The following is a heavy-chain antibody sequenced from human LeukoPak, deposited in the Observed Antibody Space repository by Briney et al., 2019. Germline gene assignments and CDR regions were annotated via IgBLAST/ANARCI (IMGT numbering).Heavy chain of an antibody. CDR3: AREGLGDCSSTSCYYYYGMDV. CDR2: IIPIFGTA. Sequence: PVKVSCKASGGTFSSYAISWVRQAPGQGLEWMGGIIPIFGTANYAQKFQGRVTITADESTSTAYMELSSLRSEDTAVYYCAREGLGDCSSTSCYYYYGMDVWGQGTTVTVSS. J-gene: IGHJ6*02. CDR1: GGTFSSYA. V-gene: IGHV1-69*13. D-gene: IGHD2-2*01.